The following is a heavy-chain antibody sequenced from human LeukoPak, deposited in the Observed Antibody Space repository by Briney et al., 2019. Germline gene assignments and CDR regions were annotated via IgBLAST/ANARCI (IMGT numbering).Heavy chain of an antibody. D-gene: IGHD2-2*01. J-gene: IGHJ5*02. Sequence: SETLSLTCTVSGGSISSYYWSWIRQPPGKGLEWIGYIYYSGSTNYNPSLKSRVTISVDTSKNQFSLKLSSVTAADTAVYYCARAGSVVPAARNWFDPWGQGTLVTVSS. V-gene: IGHV4-59*01. CDR1: GGSISSYY. CDR3: ARAGSVVPAARNWFDP. CDR2: IYYSGST.